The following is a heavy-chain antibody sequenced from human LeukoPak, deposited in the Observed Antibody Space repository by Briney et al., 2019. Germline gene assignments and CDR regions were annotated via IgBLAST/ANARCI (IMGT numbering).Heavy chain of an antibody. D-gene: IGHD6-13*01. CDR3: VTSTGQQFIPYDY. V-gene: IGHV3-66*02. Sequence: GGSLRLSCAATGIDVSSNYMTWIRQAPGKGLEWVSLIYGGDAAYYAESVRGRFMISRDNLMNTLFLQMNSLRVEDTAVYYCVTSTGQQFIPYDYWGQGTHVTVSS. CDR1: GIDVSSNY. J-gene: IGHJ4*02. CDR2: IYGGDAA.